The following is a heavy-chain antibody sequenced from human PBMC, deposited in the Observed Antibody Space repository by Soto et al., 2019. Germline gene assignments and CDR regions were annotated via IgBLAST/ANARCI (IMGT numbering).Heavy chain of an antibody. CDR2: INPSGGST. V-gene: IGHV1-46*01. Sequence: QVQLVQSGAEVKKPGASVKVSCKASGYTFTSYYMHWVRQAPGQGLEWMGIINPSGGSTNYAQKFQGRVIMTRDTSTSTVYMELSSLRSEDTAVYYCARHRVVGATTHWYFDLWGRGTLVTVSS. J-gene: IGHJ2*01. CDR1: GYTFTSYY. CDR3: ARHRVVGATTHWYFDL. D-gene: IGHD1-26*01.